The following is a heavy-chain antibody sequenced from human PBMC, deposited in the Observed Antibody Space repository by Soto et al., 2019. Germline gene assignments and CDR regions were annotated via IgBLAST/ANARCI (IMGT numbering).Heavy chain of an antibody. CDR3: ARPSHEDDAFDI. J-gene: IGHJ3*02. CDR1: GFTFSSYA. CDR2: ISYDGSNK. V-gene: IGHV3-30-3*01. Sequence: GGSLRLSCAASGFTFSSYAMHWVRQAPGKGLEWVAVISYDGSNKYYADSVKGRFTISRDNSKNTLYLQMNSLRAEDTAVYYCARPSHEDDAFDIWGQGTMVTVSS.